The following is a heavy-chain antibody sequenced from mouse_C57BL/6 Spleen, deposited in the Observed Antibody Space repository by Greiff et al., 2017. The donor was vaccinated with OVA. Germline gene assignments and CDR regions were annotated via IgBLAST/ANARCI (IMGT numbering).Heavy chain of an antibody. D-gene: IGHD1-1*01. V-gene: IGHV2-5*01. J-gene: IGHJ2*01. Sequence: QVQLKESGPGLVQPSQSLSITCTVSGFSLTSYGVHWVRQSPGKGLEWLGVIWRGGSTDYNAAFMSRLSITKDNSKGQVFFKMNSLQADATAIYXCAKQVIPTVIPFDYWGQGTTLTVSS. CDR1: GFSLTSYG. CDR3: AKQVIPTVIPFDY. CDR2: IWRGGST.